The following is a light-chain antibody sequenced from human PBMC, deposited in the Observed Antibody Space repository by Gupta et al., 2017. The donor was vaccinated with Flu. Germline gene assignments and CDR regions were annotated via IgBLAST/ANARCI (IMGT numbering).Light chain of an antibody. CDR3: QRRRDWPPIT. CDR2: DAS. J-gene: IGKJ5*01. V-gene: IGKV3-11*01. CDR1: QTISTY. Sequence: IVLTQSPATLSLSPGERATLSCRASQTISTYLAWYQQKPGQAPRLVISDASNRATGIPARFRGSGSGTDFTLTISSLEPEDFAVYYCQRRRDWPPITFGQGTRLEIK.